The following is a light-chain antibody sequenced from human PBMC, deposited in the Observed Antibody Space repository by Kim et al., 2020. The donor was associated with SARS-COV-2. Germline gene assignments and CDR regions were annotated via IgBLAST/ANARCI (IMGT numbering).Light chain of an antibody. CDR1: QILSNY. CDR3: QQRNNSPLT. Sequence: VSPGERATLSCRASQILSNYLAWYQQKPGQAPSLLIYDASTRATGIPSRFSGSGSGTDFTLTISSLQPEDFAVYYCQQRNNSPLTFGGGTKVDIK. CDR2: DAS. J-gene: IGKJ4*01. V-gene: IGKV3-11*01.